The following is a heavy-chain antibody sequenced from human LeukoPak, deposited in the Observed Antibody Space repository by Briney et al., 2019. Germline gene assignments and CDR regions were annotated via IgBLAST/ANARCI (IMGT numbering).Heavy chain of an antibody. CDR1: GYTFTSYG. Sequence: ASVKVSCKATGYTFTSYGISWVRHAPGQELEWMGWISAYNGITNYAQKLQGRVTMTTDTTTSTAYMELRSLRSDDTAVYYCARTPDSDIVELRGWFDPWGQGTLVTVSS. CDR3: ARTPDSDIVELRGWFDP. J-gene: IGHJ5*02. V-gene: IGHV1-18*01. D-gene: IGHD2-15*01. CDR2: ISAYNGIT.